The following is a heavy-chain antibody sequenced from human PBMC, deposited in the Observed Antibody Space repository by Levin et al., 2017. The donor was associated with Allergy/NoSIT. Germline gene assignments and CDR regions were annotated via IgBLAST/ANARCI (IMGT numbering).Heavy chain of an antibody. CDR3: ARGKTDRNWYDP. V-gene: IGHV4-38-2*01. J-gene: IGHJ5*02. Sequence: ESLKISCAVSGLSITSGYYWGWFRQPPGKGLEWIGSMYQTRSTYFNPSLKSRVTISPDTSNNQFSLRLRSVTAADTAVYYCARGKTDRNWYDPWGQGTLVTVST. CDR1: GLSITSGYY. CDR2: MYQTRST. D-gene: IGHD2-21*02.